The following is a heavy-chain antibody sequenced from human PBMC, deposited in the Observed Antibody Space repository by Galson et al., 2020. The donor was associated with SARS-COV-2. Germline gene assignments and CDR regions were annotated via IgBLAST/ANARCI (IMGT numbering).Heavy chain of an antibody. D-gene: IGHD3-22*01. CDR2: IYRSGST. CDR3: ARLESSGYFLPNYYFDS. J-gene: IGHJ4*01. CDR1: GYYISSGYY. Sequence: SQTLSLTCAVSGYYISSGYYWGWIRQPPGKGLEGMGSIYRSGSTYYNSSLKSRVIISVDTSKNQFSLNQYSATAADTAVYYCARLESSGYFLPNYYFDSWGHGTLVTVSS. V-gene: IGHV4-38-2*01.